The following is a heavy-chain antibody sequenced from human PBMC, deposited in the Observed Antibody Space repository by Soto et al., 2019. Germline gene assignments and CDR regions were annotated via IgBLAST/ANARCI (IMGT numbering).Heavy chain of an antibody. Sequence: SHTLPLTCDISGDRVSSNSSASNWIRKSPSRGLEWLGRTYYRSKWYNDYAVSVKSRITINPDTSKNQFSLQLNSVTPEDTAVYYCARDQIVVVPAATLSAFDIWGQGTMVTVSS. J-gene: IGHJ3*02. CDR3: ARDQIVVVPAATLSAFDI. D-gene: IGHD2-2*01. CDR2: TYYRSKWYN. V-gene: IGHV6-1*01. CDR1: GDRVSSNSSA.